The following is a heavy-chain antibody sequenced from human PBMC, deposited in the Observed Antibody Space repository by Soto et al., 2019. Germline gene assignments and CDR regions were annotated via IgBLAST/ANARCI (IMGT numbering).Heavy chain of an antibody. CDR3: ARGWRVRVVGDAPNWFDP. V-gene: IGHV4-61*01. D-gene: IGHD2-2*01. J-gene: IGHJ5*02. CDR2: IYADGST. CDR1: GGSGSSGSYY. Sequence: VQLLESGPGKVQPTETLSLTCTVSGGSGSSGSYYWIWIRRHPGKGLEWIGQIYADGSTSYNPYSKSRATLSLDTSKNPFSLKLTSVTAADTAVYFCARGWRVRVVGDAPNWFDPWGQGTLVTVSS.